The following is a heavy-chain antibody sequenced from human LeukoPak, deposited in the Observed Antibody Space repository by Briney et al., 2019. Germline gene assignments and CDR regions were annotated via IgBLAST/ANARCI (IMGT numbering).Heavy chain of an antibody. CDR2: IDTNTGNP. Sequence: ASVKVSCKASGGTFSSYAISWVRQAPGQGLEWMGWIDTNTGNPTYAQGFIGRFVFSLDTSVTTAYLQISSLKAEDTAVYYCARGYDTTGYFSYWGQGTLVAVSS. CDR1: GGTFSSYA. D-gene: IGHD3-22*01. J-gene: IGHJ4*02. CDR3: ARGYDTTGYFSY. V-gene: IGHV7-4-1*02.